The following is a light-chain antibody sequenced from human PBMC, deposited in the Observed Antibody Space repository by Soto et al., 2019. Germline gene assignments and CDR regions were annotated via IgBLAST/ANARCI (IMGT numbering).Light chain of an antibody. CDR1: NIGSKR. V-gene: IGLV3-21*02. CDR2: DDA. Sequence: SYELTQPPSLSVAPGQTASISCGGDNIGSKRVHWNQQKPGQAPVLVLFDDADRPSGIPERFSGFNSGKTATLTISRVEAGDEADYYCQVWDSSSDNYVYGTGTKVTVL. J-gene: IGLJ1*01. CDR3: QVWDSSSDNYV.